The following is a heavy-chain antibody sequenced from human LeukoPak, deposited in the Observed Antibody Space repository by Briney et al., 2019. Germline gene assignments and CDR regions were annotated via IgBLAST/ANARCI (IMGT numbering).Heavy chain of an antibody. CDR3: ARGAIFGVVILENLLDY. CDR2: IIPILGIA. D-gene: IGHD3-3*01. J-gene: IGHJ4*02. Sequence: ASVKVSCKASGGTFSSYAISWVRQAPGQGLEWMGRIIPILGIANYAQKFQGRVTITADKSTSTAYMELSSLRSEDTAVYYCARGAIFGVVILENLLDYWGQGTLVTVSS. V-gene: IGHV1-69*04. CDR1: GGTFSSYA.